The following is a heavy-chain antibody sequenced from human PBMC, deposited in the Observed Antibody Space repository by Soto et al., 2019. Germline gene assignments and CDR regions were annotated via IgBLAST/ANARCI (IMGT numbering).Heavy chain of an antibody. CDR3: AKDLRMAVSITMVRGYP. CDR2: ISGSGGST. J-gene: IGHJ4*02. CDR1: GFTFSSYA. D-gene: IGHD3-10*01. V-gene: IGHV3-23*01. Sequence: GGSLRLSCAASGFTFSSYAMSWVRQAPGKGLEWVSAISGSGGSTHYADSVKGRFTISRDNSKNTLYLQMNSLRAEDTAVYYCAKDLRMAVSITMVRGYPWGQGTLVTVSS.